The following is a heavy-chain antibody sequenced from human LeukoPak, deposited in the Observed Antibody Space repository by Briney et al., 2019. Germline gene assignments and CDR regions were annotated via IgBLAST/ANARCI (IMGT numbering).Heavy chain of an antibody. J-gene: IGHJ5*02. CDR3: ARDIWFGESHTFNWFDP. Sequence: GGSLRLSCAASGFTFSSYSMNWVRQAPGKGLEWVSSISSSSSYIYYADSVKGRFTISRDNAKNSLYLQMNSLRAEDTAVYYCARDIWFGESHTFNWFDPWGQGTLVTVSS. CDR2: ISSSSSYI. V-gene: IGHV3-21*01. CDR1: GFTFSSYS. D-gene: IGHD3-10*01.